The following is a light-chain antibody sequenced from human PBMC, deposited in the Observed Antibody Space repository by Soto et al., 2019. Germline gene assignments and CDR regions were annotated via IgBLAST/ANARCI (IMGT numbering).Light chain of an antibody. J-gene: IGKJ2*01. CDR2: GAS. V-gene: IGKV3-15*01. CDR3: QQYNNWPRT. CDR1: QSVSSN. Sequence: EIVMTQSPATLSVSQGERATLSCRASQSVSSNLAWYQQKPGQAPRLLIYGASTRATGIPARFSGSGSGTEFTLTISSLQSEDFAVDYCQQYNNWPRTFGQGTKLEIK.